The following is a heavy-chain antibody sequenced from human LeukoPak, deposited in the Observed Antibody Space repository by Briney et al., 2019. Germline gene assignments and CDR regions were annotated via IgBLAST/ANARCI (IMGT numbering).Heavy chain of an antibody. CDR2: IYYSGGT. V-gene: IGHV4-59*01. CDR1: GVSISTYY. D-gene: IGHD6-13*01. Sequence: PSETLSLTCSVSGVSISTYYWSWIRQPPGKGLEWIGYIYYSGGTNYNPSLKSRVTISVDTSKNQFSLKLSSVTAADTAMFHCARYSDNWFDPWGQGTLVTVSS. CDR3: ARYSDNWFDP. J-gene: IGHJ5*02.